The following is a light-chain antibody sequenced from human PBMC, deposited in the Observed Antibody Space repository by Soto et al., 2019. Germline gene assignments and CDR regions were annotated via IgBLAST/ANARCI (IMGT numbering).Light chain of an antibody. CDR3: QKYNNWPL. J-gene: IGKJ1*01. CDR2: GAS. CDR1: QSVSSN. Sequence: EIVMTQSPATLSVSPGERATLSCRASQSVSSNLAWYQQKPGQAPRLLIYGASTRATGIPARFSGSGSGTEFTLTISSLQSEDFAVYYCQKYNNWPLFGQGTKVEIK. V-gene: IGKV3-15*01.